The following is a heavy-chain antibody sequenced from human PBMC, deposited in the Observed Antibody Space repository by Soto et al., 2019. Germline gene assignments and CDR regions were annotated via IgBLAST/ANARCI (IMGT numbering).Heavy chain of an antibody. CDR2: IIPISGTA. D-gene: IGHD2-2*01. CDR1: GGTFSSYA. V-gene: IGHV1-69*01. Sequence: QMQLVPSGAEVKKPGSSVKVSCKTSGGTFSSYAISWVRQAPRQGLEWMGGIIPISGTANYAQKCQGRVTITADESTSTAYMELSSLISEDTAVYYCARSQGSSTSLEIFYYYYYGMDVWGQGTTVTVSS. CDR3: ARSQGSSTSLEIFYYYYYGMDV. J-gene: IGHJ6*02.